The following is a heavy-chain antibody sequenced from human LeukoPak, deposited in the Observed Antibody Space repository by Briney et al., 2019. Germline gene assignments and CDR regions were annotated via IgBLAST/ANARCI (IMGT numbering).Heavy chain of an antibody. Sequence: GGSLRLSCAASGFTFSDYYMSWIRQAPGKGLEWVSYISSSGSTIYYADSVKGRFTISRDNAKNSLYLQMNSLRAEDTAVYYCARDAGTARDNWFDPWGQGTLVTVSS. V-gene: IGHV3-11*01. CDR3: ARDAGTARDNWFDP. CDR2: ISSSGSTI. CDR1: GFTFSDYY. D-gene: IGHD1-1*01. J-gene: IGHJ5*02.